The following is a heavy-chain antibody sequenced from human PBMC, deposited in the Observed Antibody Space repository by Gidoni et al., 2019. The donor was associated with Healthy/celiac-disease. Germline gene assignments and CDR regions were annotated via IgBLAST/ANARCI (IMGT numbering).Heavy chain of an antibody. J-gene: IGHJ4*02. CDR1: GFTFSSYG. CDR3: AKSTGRWLQYIDY. Sequence: QVQLVESGGGVVQPGRSLRLSCAASGFTFSSYGMHWVRQAPGKGLEWVAVISYDGSNKYYADSVKGRFTISRDNSKNTLYLQMNSLRAEDTAVYYCAKSTGRWLQYIDYWGQGTLVTVSS. D-gene: IGHD5-12*01. CDR2: ISYDGSNK. V-gene: IGHV3-30*18.